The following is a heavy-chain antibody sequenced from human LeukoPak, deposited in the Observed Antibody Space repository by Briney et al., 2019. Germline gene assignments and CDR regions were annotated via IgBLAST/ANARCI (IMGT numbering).Heavy chain of an antibody. J-gene: IGHJ4*02. CDR1: GGSISSYY. Sequence: PSETLSLTCTVSGGSISSYYWSWIRQPPGKGLEWIGYIYTSGSTNYNPSLKSRVTISVDTSKNQFSLKLSSVTAADTAVYYCARHLTAQNWFRFDYWGQGTLVTVSS. D-gene: IGHD3-9*01. V-gene: IGHV4-4*09. CDR2: IYTSGST. CDR3: ARHLTAQNWFRFDY.